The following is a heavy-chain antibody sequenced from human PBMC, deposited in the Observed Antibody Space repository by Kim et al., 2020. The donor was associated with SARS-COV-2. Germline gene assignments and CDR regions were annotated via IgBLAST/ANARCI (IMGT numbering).Heavy chain of an antibody. CDR3: AKVKRQQLFLDFYLDV. D-gene: IGHD6-13*01. J-gene: IGHJ6*03. V-gene: IGHV3-43*02. CDR2: TSGDGYTT. Sequence: GGSLRLSCAASGFTFDDYAIHWVRQPSGRGLEWVSLTSGDGYTTYYADSVKGRFTVSRDNNKDSLYLQMNSLRTEDTALYYCAKVKRQQLFLDFYLDVWG. CDR1: GFTFDDYA.